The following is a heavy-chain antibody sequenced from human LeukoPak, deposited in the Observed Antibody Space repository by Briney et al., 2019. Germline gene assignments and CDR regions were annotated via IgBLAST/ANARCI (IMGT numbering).Heavy chain of an antibody. Sequence: GGSLRLSCAASGFTFSRYWMHWVRQAPGKGLVWVSRISDEGSHTFYADSVKGRFATSRDNARNTLYLQMNSLRVEDTAVYYCARITGGYNLMDYWGQGTLVTVSP. CDR3: ARITGGYNLMDY. D-gene: IGHD5-24*01. V-gene: IGHV3-74*01. CDR1: GFTFSRYW. CDR2: ISDEGSHT. J-gene: IGHJ4*02.